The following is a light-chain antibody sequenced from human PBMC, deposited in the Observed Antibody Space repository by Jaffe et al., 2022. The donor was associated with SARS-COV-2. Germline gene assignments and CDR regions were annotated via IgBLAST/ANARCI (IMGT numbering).Light chain of an antibody. CDR2: GTS. CDR3: QQSYTTPYT. V-gene: IGKV1-39*01. J-gene: IGKJ2*01. CDR1: QSTSSY. Sequence: DIQMTQSPSSLSTSVGDRVTITCRASQSTSSYLNWYQQKPGKAPKLLIYGTSTLQSGVPSRFSGSGSGTDFTLTISSLQPEDFATYYCQQSYTTPYTFGQGTKLEI.